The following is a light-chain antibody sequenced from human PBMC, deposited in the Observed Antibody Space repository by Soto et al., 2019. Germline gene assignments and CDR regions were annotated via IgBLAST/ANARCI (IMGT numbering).Light chain of an antibody. J-gene: IGKJ2*01. CDR2: DAS. Sequence: DIQMTQSPSTLSASVGDRVTITCRARQSISNWLAWYQQKPGKAPKLLIYDASKLESGVPSRFSGSGSGTEFTLTITSLHPDDSATYYCQQVNAYFGQGTKLEIK. CDR3: QQVNAY. V-gene: IGKV1-5*01. CDR1: QSISNW.